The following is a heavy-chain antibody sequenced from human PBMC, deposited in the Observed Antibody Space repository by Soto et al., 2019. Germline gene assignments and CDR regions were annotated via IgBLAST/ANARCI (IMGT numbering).Heavy chain of an antibody. CDR3: ARDRVGAKIDY. V-gene: IGHV3-33*01. J-gene: IGHJ4*02. CDR1: RFTFSSYG. Sequence: PXXSLRLSCAASRFTFSSYGMHWVRQAPGKGLEWVAVXWYDGXNKYSAESVKGXFTISSDXSKNTLYLQTNSLRDEDKDVYYCARDRVGAKIDYWGKGTLVTVYS. CDR2: XWYDGXNK. D-gene: IGHD1-26*01.